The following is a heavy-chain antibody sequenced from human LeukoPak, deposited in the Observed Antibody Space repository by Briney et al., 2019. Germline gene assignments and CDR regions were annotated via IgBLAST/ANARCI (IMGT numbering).Heavy chain of an antibody. CDR3: ARKEAGYHYYIGV. V-gene: IGHV3-23*01. D-gene: IGHD1-14*01. CDR2: LCCDYDHI. CDR1: GFTFSIYA. J-gene: IGHJ6*03. Sequence: GGPLRLSCAVSGFTFSIYAIIWVRQAPGKGLECVSPLCCDYDHIYYADSVKGRFTISSDNSKNTLYLQMSNMRPEDTAIYYCARKEAGYHYYIGVWGKGTTVTVSS.